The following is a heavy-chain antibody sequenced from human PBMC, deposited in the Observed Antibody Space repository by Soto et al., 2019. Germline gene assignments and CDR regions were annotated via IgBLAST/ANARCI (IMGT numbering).Heavy chain of an antibody. CDR2: INPSGGST. Sequence: GASVKVSCKASGYTFSNYYMHWVRQAPGQGLEWMGIINPSGGSTSYAQKFQGRITMTRDTSTSTVSMELSSLTSEDTAVYYCARVSGVDTLDPWGQGTPVTVS. CDR3: ARVSGVDTLDP. J-gene: IGHJ5*02. CDR1: GYTFSNYY. D-gene: IGHD2-21*01. V-gene: IGHV1-46*01.